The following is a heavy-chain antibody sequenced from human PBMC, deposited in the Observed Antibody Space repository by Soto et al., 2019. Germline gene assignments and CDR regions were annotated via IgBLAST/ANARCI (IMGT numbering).Heavy chain of an antibody. D-gene: IGHD2-2*01. J-gene: IGHJ6*03. Sequence: GASVKVSCKTSGYTFTNYNMHWVRQAPGQGLEWMGMSNPSGGTATYAQKFQGRVTMTRDTSTSTVYMELSSLTAEDTAVYYCARAAPAAPSRLYYYYMDVWGKGTTVTVSS. CDR2: SNPSGGTA. CDR1: GYTFTNYN. CDR3: ARAAPAAPSRLYYYYMDV. V-gene: IGHV1-46*03.